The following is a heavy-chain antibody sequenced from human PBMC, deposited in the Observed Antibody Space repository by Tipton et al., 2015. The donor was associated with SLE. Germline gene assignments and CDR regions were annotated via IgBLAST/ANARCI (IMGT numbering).Heavy chain of an antibody. CDR1: GYRFSDYY. D-gene: IGHD2-2*01. CDR2: ISGDNGNT. CDR3: ARAISQQYSTIWSDY. J-gene: IGHJ4*02. V-gene: IGHV1-18*04. Sequence: QVQLVQSGAEVKEPGASVKVSCKASGYRFSDYYIHWVRQTPGQGLEWMGWISGDNGNTNYAQKFQDRVMLTTDKTTTTAYMDLMSLTSDDTAVYYCARAISQQYSTIWSDYWGQGTLVTVSS.